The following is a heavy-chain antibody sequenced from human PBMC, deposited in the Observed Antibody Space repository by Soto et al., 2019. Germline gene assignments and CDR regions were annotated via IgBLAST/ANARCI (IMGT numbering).Heavy chain of an antibody. V-gene: IGHV1-69*12. Sequence: QVQLVQSGAEVKKPGSSVKVSCKASGGTFSSYAISWVRQAPGQGLEWMGGIIPIFGTANYAQKFQGRVTITADESPSPAYMELSSLRSEDTAVYYCARDTGVAAAGIPYYFDYWGQGTLVTVSS. CDR3: ARDTGVAAAGIPYYFDY. CDR2: IIPIFGTA. J-gene: IGHJ4*02. D-gene: IGHD6-13*01. CDR1: GGTFSSYA.